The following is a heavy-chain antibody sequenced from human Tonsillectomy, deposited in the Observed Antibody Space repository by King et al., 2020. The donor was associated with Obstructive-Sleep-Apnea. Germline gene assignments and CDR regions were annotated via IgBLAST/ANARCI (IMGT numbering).Heavy chain of an antibody. CDR2: ISSSISTI. J-gene: IGHJ3*01. D-gene: IGHD3-16*01. V-gene: IGHV3-48*04. CDR3: ATGGPDAFDF. CDR1: GITFSSYS. Sequence: VQLVESGGGLVQPGGSLRLSCAASGITFSSYSMNWVRQAPGKGLEWVSYISSSISTIYYAESVKGRFTISRDNAKNSLYLQMNSLRAEDTAVYYCATGGPDAFDFWGRGTMVTVSS.